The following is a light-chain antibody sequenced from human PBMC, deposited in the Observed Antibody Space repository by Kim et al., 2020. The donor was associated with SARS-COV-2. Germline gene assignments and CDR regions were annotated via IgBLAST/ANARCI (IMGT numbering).Light chain of an antibody. V-gene: IGLV3-19*01. CDR3: NSRASSGTHPL. CDR2: GKK. Sequence: SSELTQDPAVSVALGQTVRITCQGDSLKNYYASWYQKKPGQAPLPVIYGKKSRPSGIPARFSASSSGNTASLTITGAQAEDEAAYYCNSRASSGTHPLFG. CDR1: SLKNYY. J-gene: IGLJ1*01.